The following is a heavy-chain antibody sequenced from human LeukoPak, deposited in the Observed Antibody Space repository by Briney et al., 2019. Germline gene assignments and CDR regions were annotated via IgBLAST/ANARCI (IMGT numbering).Heavy chain of an antibody. V-gene: IGHV1-8*03. CDR3: ARGPSWSGYSQPYYFDY. D-gene: IGHD3-3*01. CDR2: MYLNSGNT. J-gene: IGHJ4*02. CDR1: GYTFTSGD. Sequence: GASVKASCKASGYTFTSGDINRVRDAAGQGIGWMGWMYLNSGNTGYPQKFKDQVTITRNTSISTAYMELSSLRSEDTAVYSCARGPSWSGYSQPYYFDYWGQGTLVTVSS.